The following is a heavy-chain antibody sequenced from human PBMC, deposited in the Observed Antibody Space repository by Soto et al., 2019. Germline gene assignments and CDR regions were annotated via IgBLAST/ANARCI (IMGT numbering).Heavy chain of an antibody. D-gene: IGHD2-21*02. CDR3: AKDHGHIVVVTAILDY. CDR2: ISYDGSNK. V-gene: IGHV3-30*18. J-gene: IGHJ4*02. Sequence: GGSLRLSCAASGFTFSSYGMHWVRQAPGKGLEWVAVISYDGSNKYYADSVKGRFTISRDNSKNTLYLQMNSLRAEDTAVYYCAKDHGHIVVVTAILDYWGQGTLVTV. CDR1: GFTFSSYG.